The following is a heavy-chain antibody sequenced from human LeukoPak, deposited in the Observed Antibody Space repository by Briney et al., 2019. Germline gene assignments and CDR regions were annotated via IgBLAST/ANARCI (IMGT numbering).Heavy chain of an antibody. J-gene: IGHJ4*02. Sequence: AGGSLRLSCAVSGFTFCGHWMFWVRHAPGKGLVWVSSTNSDGSSTGYTDSVKGRFTVSRDNAKNTLYLQMNSLRAEDTAVYYCARARWYASDYWGQGTLVTVSS. CDR3: ARARWYASDY. V-gene: IGHV3-74*01. CDR2: TNSDGSST. D-gene: IGHD6-13*01. CDR1: GFTFCGHW.